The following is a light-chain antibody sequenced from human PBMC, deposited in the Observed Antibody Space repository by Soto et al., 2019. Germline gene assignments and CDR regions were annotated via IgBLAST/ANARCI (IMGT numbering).Light chain of an antibody. Sequence: EIMLTQSPGTLSLSPGERVTLSCRTSQSLSSNYLAWYQQKPGQAPRLLIYDASSRATGIPDRFSGSGSGTDFTLTISRLEPEDFAVYYCHHYGSSPRTFGQGTKVEIK. CDR2: DAS. V-gene: IGKV3-20*01. CDR1: QSLSSNY. CDR3: HHYGSSPRT. J-gene: IGKJ1*01.